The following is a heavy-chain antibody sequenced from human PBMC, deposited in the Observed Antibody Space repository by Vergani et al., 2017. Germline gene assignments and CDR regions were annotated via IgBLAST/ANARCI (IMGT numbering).Heavy chain of an antibody. CDR2: IYYSGST. J-gene: IGHJ5*02. CDR1: GGSFSGYY. V-gene: IGHV4-34*11. Sequence: QVQLQQWGAGLLKPSETLSLTCAVYGGSFSGYYWSWIRQPPGKGLEWIGYIYYSGSTNYNPSLKSRVTISVDTSKTQFSLKLSSVTAADTAVYYCARDLLGGSDRPSWFDPWGQGTLVTVSS. D-gene: IGHD1-26*01. CDR3: ARDLLGGSDRPSWFDP.